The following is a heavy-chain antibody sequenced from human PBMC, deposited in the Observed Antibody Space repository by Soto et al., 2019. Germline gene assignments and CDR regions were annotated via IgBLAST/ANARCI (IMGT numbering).Heavy chain of an antibody. Sequence: GGSLRLSCAASGFTFSNAWMNWVRQAPGKGLEWVGRIKSKTDGGTTDYAAPVKGRFTISRDDSKNTLYLQMNSLKTEDTAVYYCTTGFFLTGYYKVKAFDIWGQGTMVTVSS. V-gene: IGHV3-15*07. J-gene: IGHJ3*02. CDR2: IKSKTDGGTT. CDR3: TTGFFLTGYYKVKAFDI. CDR1: GFTFSNAW. D-gene: IGHD3-9*01.